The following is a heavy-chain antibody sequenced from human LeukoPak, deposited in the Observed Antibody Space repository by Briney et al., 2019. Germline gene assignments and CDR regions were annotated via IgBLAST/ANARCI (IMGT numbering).Heavy chain of an antibody. V-gene: IGHV3-30*04. D-gene: IGHD6-19*01. Sequence: GGSLRLSCAASGFTFSSYAMHWVRQAPGKGLEWVAVISYDGSNKYYADSVKGRFIISRDNSKNTLYLQMNSLRAEDTAVYYCARDDRYSSGWYYFDYWGQGTLVTVSS. CDR1: GFTFSSYA. CDR3: ARDDRYSSGWYYFDY. J-gene: IGHJ4*02. CDR2: ISYDGSNK.